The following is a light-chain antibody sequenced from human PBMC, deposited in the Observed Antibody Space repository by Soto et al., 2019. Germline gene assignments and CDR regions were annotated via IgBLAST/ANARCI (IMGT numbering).Light chain of an antibody. CDR2: GAS. J-gene: IGKJ4*01. V-gene: IGKV3-15*01. CDR3: QQDSSWTLT. Sequence: EIVMTQSPATLSVSPGERVTLSCRASQDIRSSLAWYQQKPGQAPRLLIYGASIRATGVPATFSGSGSGTEFTLSISSLQSEHLGVYYCQQDSSWTLTVGGGTKVEIK. CDR1: QDIRSS.